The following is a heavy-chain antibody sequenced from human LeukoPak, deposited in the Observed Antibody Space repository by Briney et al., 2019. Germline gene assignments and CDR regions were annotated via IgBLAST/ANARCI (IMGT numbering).Heavy chain of an antibody. CDR2: INHSGST. D-gene: IGHD3-22*01. Sequence: PSETLSLTCAVYGGSFSGYYWSWIRQPPGKGLEWIGEINHSGSTNYNPSLKSRVTISVDTSKNQFSLKLSSVTAADTAVYYCAREGDSSGYPIFDYWGQGTLVTVSS. V-gene: IGHV4-34*01. CDR1: GGSFSGYY. CDR3: AREGDSSGYPIFDY. J-gene: IGHJ4*02.